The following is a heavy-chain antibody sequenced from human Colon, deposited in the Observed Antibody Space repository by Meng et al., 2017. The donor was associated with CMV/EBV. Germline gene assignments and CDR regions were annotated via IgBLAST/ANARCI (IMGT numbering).Heavy chain of an antibody. D-gene: IGHD3-9*01. CDR3: ARDHDDYDLLTGYYGHQFYDMDV. CDR1: GGTFNSYG. CDR2: TNPKSGAT. V-gene: IGHV1-2*02. Sequence: ASVKVSCKASGGTFNSYGVSWVRQAPGQGLEWMGWTNPKSGATKYAQKFLGRVTMTRDTSTTTAYMELSGLRSDDSAMYYCARDHDDYDLLTGYYGHQFYDMDVWGQGTTVTVSS. J-gene: IGHJ6*02.